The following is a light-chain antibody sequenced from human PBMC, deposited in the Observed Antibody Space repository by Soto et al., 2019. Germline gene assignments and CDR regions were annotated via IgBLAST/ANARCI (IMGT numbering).Light chain of an antibody. CDR1: QSVSSN. V-gene: IGKV3D-15*01. CDR3: QQYNNWHT. CDR2: GAS. J-gene: IGKJ5*01. Sequence: EIVMTQSPATLSVSPGERATPSCRASQSVSSNLAWYQQKPGQAPRLLIYGASIRATGIPARFSGSGSGTEFTLTISSLQSEDFAVYYCQQYNNWHTLGQGTRLEIK.